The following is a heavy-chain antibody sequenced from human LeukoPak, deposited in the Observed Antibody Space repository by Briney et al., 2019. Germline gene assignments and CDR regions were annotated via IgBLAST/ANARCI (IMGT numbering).Heavy chain of an antibody. D-gene: IGHD1-1*01. CDR2: ISSGGNTI. CDR1: GFTFSDYY. Sequence: GGSLRLSCAASGFTFSDYYMSWIRQAPGKGLEWVSFISSGGNTINYADSMKGRFTISRDNAKNSLYLQMNSLRAEDTAVYYCARDRTRETCDYWGRGPLVTVSS. J-gene: IGHJ4*02. V-gene: IGHV3-11*04. CDR3: ARDRTRETCDY.